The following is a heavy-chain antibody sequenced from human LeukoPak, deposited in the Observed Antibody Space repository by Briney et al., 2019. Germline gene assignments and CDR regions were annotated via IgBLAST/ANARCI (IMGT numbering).Heavy chain of an antibody. Sequence: GGALRLSCAASGFTFTTYALNWVRQAPGKGLEWVSSITGNGGCTYYADSVRGRFTISSDNSKNTLYLQMNRLRADDRAVYHCARDSGTYLQPTDYWGQGTLVTASS. J-gene: IGHJ4*02. CDR1: GFTFTTYA. V-gene: IGHV3-23*01. D-gene: IGHD1-26*01. CDR2: ITGNGGCT. CDR3: ARDSGTYLQPTDY.